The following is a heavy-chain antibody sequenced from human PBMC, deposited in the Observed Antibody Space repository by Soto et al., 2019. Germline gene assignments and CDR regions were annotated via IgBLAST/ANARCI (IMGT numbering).Heavy chain of an antibody. D-gene: IGHD3-16*02. V-gene: IGHV3-23*01. Sequence: LRLSCAASGFTFSSYAMSWVRQAPGKGLEWVSAISGSGGSTYYADSVKGRFTISRDNSKNTLYLQMNSLRAEDTAVYYCAKNRHDYVWGSYRYYYYGMDVWGQGTTVTVSS. CDR2: ISGSGGST. CDR3: AKNRHDYVWGSYRYYYYGMDV. CDR1: GFTFSSYA. J-gene: IGHJ6*02.